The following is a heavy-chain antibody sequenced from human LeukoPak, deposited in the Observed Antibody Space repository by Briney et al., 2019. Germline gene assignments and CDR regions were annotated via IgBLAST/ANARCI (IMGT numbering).Heavy chain of an antibody. V-gene: IGHV4-4*07. CDR3: ARTGGHDYHIDH. J-gene: IGHJ4*02. CDR2: IYISGTT. CDR1: GVSISSYY. D-gene: IGHD5-12*01. Sequence: KTSETLSLTCSVSGVSISSYYWSWVRQTAGKGLEWIGRIYISGTTNYNPSLNSRVTMSIDTSKNQFSLKLTSVTAADTGVYYCARTGGHDYHIDHWGQGTQVTVSS.